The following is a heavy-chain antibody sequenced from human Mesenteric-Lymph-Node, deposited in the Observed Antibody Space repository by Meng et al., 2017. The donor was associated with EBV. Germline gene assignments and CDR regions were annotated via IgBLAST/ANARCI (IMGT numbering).Heavy chain of an antibody. V-gene: IGHV4-39*01. CDR3: ARLYDNYVDY. CDR1: GGSLSSSSYY. J-gene: IGHJ4*01. CDR2: IYYSGNT. Sequence: QLQLQGPAPELVKPAEALSLTCGVLGGSLSSSSYYWAWIRQPPGKGLEWIGTIYYSGNTFYNPSLESRITISVDTSTNQFSLNLSSVSAPDTAVYYCARLYDNYVDYWGLGTLVTVSS. D-gene: IGHD3-9*01.